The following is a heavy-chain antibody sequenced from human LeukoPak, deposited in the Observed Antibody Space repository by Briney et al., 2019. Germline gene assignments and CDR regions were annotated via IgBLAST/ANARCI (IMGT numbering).Heavy chain of an antibody. CDR3: ASGLWFGELRYYYYGMDV. CDR1: GFNFNDYA. D-gene: IGHD3-10*01. J-gene: IGHJ6*04. V-gene: IGHV3-9*01. CDR2: ISWNSGTI. Sequence: GRSLRLSCAASGFNFNDYAMHWVRQGPGKGLEWVSGISWNSGTIVYADSVKGRFTISRDNSKNTLYLQMNSLRAEDTAVYYCASGLWFGELRYYYYGMDVWGKGTTVTVSS.